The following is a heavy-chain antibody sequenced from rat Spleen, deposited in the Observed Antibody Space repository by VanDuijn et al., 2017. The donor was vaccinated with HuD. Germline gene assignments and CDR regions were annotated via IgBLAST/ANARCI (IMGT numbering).Heavy chain of an antibody. D-gene: IGHD1-2*01. CDR3: ARESDSSYIYGWYFDF. Sequence: QVQLKESGPGLVQPSQTLSLTCTVSGFSLTSYNVHWVRQPTGKGLEWMGIIWTGGSTDYNSALKSRLSISRDTSKSQVFLKMNSLQTEDIATYYCARESDSSYIYGWYFDFWGPGTMVTVSS. CDR2: IWTGGST. CDR1: GFSLTSYN. J-gene: IGHJ1*01. V-gene: IGHV2-30*01.